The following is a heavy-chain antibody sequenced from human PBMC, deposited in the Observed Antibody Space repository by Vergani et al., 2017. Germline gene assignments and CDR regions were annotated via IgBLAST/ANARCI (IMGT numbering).Heavy chain of an antibody. CDR1: GGSISSSSYY. Sequence: QLQLQESGPGLVKPSETLSLTCTVSGGSISSSSYYWGWIRQPPGKGLEWIGSIYTSGSTNYNPSLKSRVTISVDTSKNQFSLKLSSVTAADTAVYYCARDRDWYFDLWGRGTLVTVSS. J-gene: IGHJ2*01. CDR3: ARDRDWYFDL. V-gene: IGHV4-39*07. CDR2: IYTSGST.